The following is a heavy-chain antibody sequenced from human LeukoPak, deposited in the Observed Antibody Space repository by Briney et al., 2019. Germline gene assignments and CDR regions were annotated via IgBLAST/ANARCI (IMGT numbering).Heavy chain of an antibody. CDR2: IDATGST. CDR1: GVSVSRFH. V-gene: IGHV4-4*07. CDR3: ARDDYADWTRGLDY. D-gene: IGHD4-17*01. J-gene: IGHJ4*02. Sequence: PSETLSLTCTVSGVSVSRFHWTWIRQPAGKGLEWIGRIDATGSTDCNPSLKSRVTMSLDTSKRQFSLNLRSVTAADTAMYFCARDDYADWTRGLDYWGRGTLVTVSS.